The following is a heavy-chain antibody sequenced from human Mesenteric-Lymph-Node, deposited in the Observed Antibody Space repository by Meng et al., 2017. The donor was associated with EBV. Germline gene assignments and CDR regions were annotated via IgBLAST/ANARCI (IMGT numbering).Heavy chain of an antibody. CDR1: GGSFSSAGYY. D-gene: IGHD6-19*01. V-gene: IGHV4-30-4*01. J-gene: IGHJ5*01. CDR2: MYYSGSI. Sequence: QVQMQESVPGLVKPSHTLSLTCAVSGGSFSSAGYYWNWIRQPPGKGLEWIGYMYYSGSIYYKPSLKSRVTISVDTSKNQFSLKLSSVTAADSAVYYCARRISSGWMDSWGQGTLVTVSS. CDR3: ARRISSGWMDS.